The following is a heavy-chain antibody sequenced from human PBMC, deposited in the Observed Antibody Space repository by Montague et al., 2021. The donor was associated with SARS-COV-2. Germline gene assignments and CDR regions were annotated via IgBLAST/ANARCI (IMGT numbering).Heavy chain of an antibody. CDR2: VHTSGST. V-gene: IGHV4-61*02. D-gene: IGHD7-27*01. Sequence: TLSLTCTVSGGSIITGSYFWTWIRQPAGKGLDWIGRVHTSGSTNFNPSLKSRVTMSVNPSKNQFSLELASVTAADTADYYCAGRPKLGSGYWYFDLWGQGTLVAVSS. J-gene: IGHJ2*01. CDR1: GGSIITGSYF. CDR3: AGRPKLGSGYWYFDL.